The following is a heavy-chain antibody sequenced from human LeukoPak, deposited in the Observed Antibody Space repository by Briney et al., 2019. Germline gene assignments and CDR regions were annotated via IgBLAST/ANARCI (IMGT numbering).Heavy chain of an antibody. J-gene: IGHJ6*03. CDR1: GGTFSSYA. CDR2: IIPIFGTA. V-gene: IGHV1-69*05. D-gene: IGHD3-22*01. CDR3: ARSDYYDSSGYYPRGLYYYYYMDV. Sequence: ASVKVSCKASGGTFSSYAISWVRQAPGQGLEWMGGIIPIFGTANYAQKFQGRVTITTDESTSTAYMELSSLRSEDTAVYYCARSDYYDSSGYYPRGLYYYYYMDVWGKGTTVTVSS.